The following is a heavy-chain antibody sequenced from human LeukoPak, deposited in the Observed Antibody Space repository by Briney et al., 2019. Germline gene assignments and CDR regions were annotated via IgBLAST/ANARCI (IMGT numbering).Heavy chain of an antibody. J-gene: IGHJ4*02. D-gene: IGHD6-19*01. V-gene: IGHV1-46*01. CDR3: AKEAVAGGFDY. Sequence: ASVKVSCKASGYTFTSYYMHWVRQAPGQGLEWMGIINPSGGSTSYAQKFQGRVTKTRDTSTSTVYMELSSLRSEDTAVYYCAKEAVAGGFDYWGQGTLVTVSS. CDR1: GYTFTSYY. CDR2: INPSGGST.